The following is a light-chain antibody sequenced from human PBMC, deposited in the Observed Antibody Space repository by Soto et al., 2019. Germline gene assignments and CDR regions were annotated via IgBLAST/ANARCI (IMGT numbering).Light chain of an antibody. V-gene: IGLV2-18*02. J-gene: IGLJ1*01. CDR2: EVN. Sequence: QSVLNHPASVKGAPRQGGTISSNRTSSDVGSYNRVSRYQQPPGTAPKLMIYEVNNRPSGVPDRFSGSKSGNTASLTISGLQAEDEADYYCSSYTSSSTYVFGTGTKSPA. CDR1: SSDVGSYNR. CDR3: SSYTSSSTYV.